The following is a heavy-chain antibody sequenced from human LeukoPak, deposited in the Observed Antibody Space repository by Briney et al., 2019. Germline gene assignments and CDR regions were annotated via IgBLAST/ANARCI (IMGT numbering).Heavy chain of an antibody. V-gene: IGHV3-48*01. Sequence: LTGGSLRLSCAASGFTFSSYGMTWVRQAPGKGLKWVSYISSSSSTIYYADSVKGRFTISRDNAKNSLYLQLNSLRAEDTAVYYCARGAYGSGSYGDNWFDPWGQGTLVTVSS. J-gene: IGHJ5*02. CDR1: GFTFSSYG. D-gene: IGHD3-10*01. CDR3: ARGAYGSGSYGDNWFDP. CDR2: ISSSSSTI.